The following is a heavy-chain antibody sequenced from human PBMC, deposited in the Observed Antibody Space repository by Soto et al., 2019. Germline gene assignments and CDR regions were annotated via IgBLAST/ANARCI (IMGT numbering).Heavy chain of an antibody. J-gene: IGHJ5*02. CDR3: ARREAAAGTGWFDP. Sequence: QVQLVQSGAAVKKPGSSVKVSCKASGGTFSSYTISWVRQAPGQGLEWMGRIIPILGIANYAQKFQGRVTITADKSTSTAYMELSSLRSEDTAVYYCARREAAAGTGWFDPWGQGTLVTVSS. D-gene: IGHD6-13*01. CDR2: IIPILGIA. CDR1: GGTFSSYT. V-gene: IGHV1-69*02.